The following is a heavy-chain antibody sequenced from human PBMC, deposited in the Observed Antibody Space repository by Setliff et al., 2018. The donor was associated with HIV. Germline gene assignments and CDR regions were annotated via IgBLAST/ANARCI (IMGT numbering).Heavy chain of an antibody. D-gene: IGHD4-4*01. Sequence: GASVKVSCKASGYTFTTYDINWVRQATGQGLEWMGWMNHNSGNTGYAERFQGRVTMTRDTSISTVYMELTSLRSEDMAVYYCAGGLRQNRSNSDVFDVWGQGTVVTVSS. CDR1: GYTFTTYD. CDR3: AGGLRQNRSNSDVFDV. V-gene: IGHV1-8*02. CDR2: MNHNSGNT. J-gene: IGHJ3*01.